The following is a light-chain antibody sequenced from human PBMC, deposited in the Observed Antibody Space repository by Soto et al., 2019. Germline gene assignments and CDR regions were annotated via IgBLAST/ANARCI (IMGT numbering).Light chain of an antibody. CDR3: GTWDTSLGSGV. Sequence: QSVLTQPPSVSAAPGQKVTISCSGSTSNIRNNYVSWYQQLPGTAPKLLIYENDKRPSGIPDRLSGSKSGASATLGITGLQSGDEADYYCGTWDTSLGSGVFGGGTKLTVL. J-gene: IGLJ3*02. CDR1: TSNIRNNY. CDR2: END. V-gene: IGLV1-51*02.